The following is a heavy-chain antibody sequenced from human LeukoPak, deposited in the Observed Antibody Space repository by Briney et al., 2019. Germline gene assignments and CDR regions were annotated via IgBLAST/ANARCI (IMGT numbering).Heavy chain of an antibody. D-gene: IGHD6-13*01. Sequence: SETLSLTCTVSGGSISSYCWSWLRQPPGKGLEWIGYIYYSGSTNYNPSLKSRVTISVDTSKNQFSLKLSSVTAADTAVYYCARRSSSWYGDFDYWGQGTLVTVSS. J-gene: IGHJ4*02. CDR3: ARRSSSWYGDFDY. V-gene: IGHV4-59*08. CDR2: IYYSGST. CDR1: GGSISSYC.